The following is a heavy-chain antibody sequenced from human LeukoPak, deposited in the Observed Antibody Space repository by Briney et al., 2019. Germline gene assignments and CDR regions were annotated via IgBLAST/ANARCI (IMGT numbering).Heavy chain of an antibody. J-gene: IGHJ4*02. CDR3: ARDSSEWLRLLFDY. Sequence: GASVKVSCKASGYTFTGYYMHWVRQAPAQGLEWMGWINPNSGGTNYAQKFQGRVTMTRDTSISTAYMELSRLRSDDTAVYYCARDSSEWLRLLFDYWGQGTLVTVSS. V-gene: IGHV1-2*02. CDR2: INPNSGGT. D-gene: IGHD5-12*01. CDR1: GYTFTGYY.